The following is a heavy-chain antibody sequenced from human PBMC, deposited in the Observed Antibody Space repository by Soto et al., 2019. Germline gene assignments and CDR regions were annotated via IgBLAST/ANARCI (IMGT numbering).Heavy chain of an antibody. CDR3: ARPNSYGVTFHYYYGMDV. CDR1: GGTFNNYA. J-gene: IGHJ6*02. CDR2: IIPMFGT. Sequence: QVQLVQSGAEVKRPGSSVKVSCEASGGTFNNYAITWVRQAPGQGLEWMGGIIPMFGTNYAQKFQDRVTIAADEPTGTAYMELSGLRSEDTAVYFCARPNSYGVTFHYYYGMDVWGQGTTVTVSS. D-gene: IGHD3-10*01. V-gene: IGHV1-69*01.